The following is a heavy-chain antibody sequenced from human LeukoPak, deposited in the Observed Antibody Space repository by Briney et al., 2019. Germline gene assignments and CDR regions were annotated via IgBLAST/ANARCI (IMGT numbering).Heavy chain of an antibody. J-gene: IGHJ4*02. CDR1: GYTLTELS. CDR3: ATPQPGRFFVDYFDY. Sequence: ASVKVSCNVSGYTLTELSIHWVRQAPGKGLEWMGGFDPEDGETIYAQKFQGRLTMTEDTSTDTAYMELNSLRSEDTAVFYCATPQPGRFFVDYFDYWGQGTLVTASS. CDR2: FDPEDGET. V-gene: IGHV1-24*01. D-gene: IGHD3-3*01.